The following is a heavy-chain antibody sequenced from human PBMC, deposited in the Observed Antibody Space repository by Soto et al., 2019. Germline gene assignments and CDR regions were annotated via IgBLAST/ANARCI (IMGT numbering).Heavy chain of an antibody. CDR3: ARVIAVAIDNWFDP. J-gene: IGHJ5*02. CDR1: GYTFTSYG. V-gene: IGHV1-18*01. CDR2: ISAYNGNT. Sequence: ASVKVSCKASGYTFTSYGISWVRQAPGQGLEWMGWISAYNGNTNYAQKLQGRVTMTTDTSTSTAYMELRSLRSDDTAVYYCARVIAVAIDNWFDPWGPGTRVTVSS. D-gene: IGHD6-19*01.